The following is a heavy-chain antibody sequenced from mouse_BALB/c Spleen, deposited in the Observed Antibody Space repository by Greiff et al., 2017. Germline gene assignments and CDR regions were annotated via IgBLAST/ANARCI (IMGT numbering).Heavy chain of an antibody. CDR2: IWAGGST. V-gene: IGHV2-9*02. J-gene: IGHJ4*01. D-gene: IGHD2-4*01. CDR1: GFSLTSYG. Sequence: QVQLKESGPGLVAPSQSLSITCTASGFSLTSYGVHWVRQPPGKGLEWLGVIWAGGSTNYNSALMSRLSISKDNSKSQVFLKMNSLQTDDTAMYYCARDPRSTRITTSAMDYWGQGTSVTVSS. CDR3: ARDPRSTRITTSAMDY.